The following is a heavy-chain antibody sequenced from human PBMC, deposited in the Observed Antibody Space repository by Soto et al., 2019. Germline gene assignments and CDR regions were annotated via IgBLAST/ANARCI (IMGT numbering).Heavy chain of an antibody. CDR2: IYHSGST. V-gene: IGHV4-38-2*02. Sequence: SETLSLTCTVSGYSISSGYYWGWIRQPPGKGLEWIGSIYHSGSTYYNPSLKSRVTISVDTSKNQISLKLSSVTAADTAVYYCAGPDFWSGYYEAYYYYGMDVWGQGTTVTVSS. D-gene: IGHD3-3*01. J-gene: IGHJ6*02. CDR3: AGPDFWSGYYEAYYYYGMDV. CDR1: GYSISSGYY.